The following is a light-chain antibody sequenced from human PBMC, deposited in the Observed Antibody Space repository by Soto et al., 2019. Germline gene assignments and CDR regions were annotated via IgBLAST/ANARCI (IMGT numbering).Light chain of an antibody. Sequence: DIRLTQSPSTLSAAVGDRVTITCRASQSIAIWLAWYHQKPGKAPKALIYDASRLESGVPSRFSGSGSGTEFTLTISSLQPDDFATYYCQKYGSSPWAFGQGTRVEV. CDR1: QSIAIW. CDR2: DAS. J-gene: IGKJ1*01. V-gene: IGKV1-5*01. CDR3: QKYGSSPWA.